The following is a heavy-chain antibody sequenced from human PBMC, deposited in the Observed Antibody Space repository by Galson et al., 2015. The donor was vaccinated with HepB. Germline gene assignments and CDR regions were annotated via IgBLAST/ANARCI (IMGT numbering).Heavy chain of an antibody. D-gene: IGHD3-10*01. CDR1: GGSISSYY. Sequence: SETLSLTCTVSGGSISSYYWSWIRQPPGKGLEWIGYIYYSGSTNYNPSLKSRVTISVDTSKNQFSLKLSSVTAADTAVYYCARDYYGSGSYSRAFDIWGQGTMVTVSS. J-gene: IGHJ3*02. CDR2: IYYSGST. V-gene: IGHV4-59*01. CDR3: ARDYYGSGSYSRAFDI.